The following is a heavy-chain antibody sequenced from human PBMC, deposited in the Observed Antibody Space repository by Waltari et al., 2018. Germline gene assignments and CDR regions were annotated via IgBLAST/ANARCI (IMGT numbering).Heavy chain of an antibody. V-gene: IGHV3-49*04. CDR3: TRWDCGKISCYHNP. D-gene: IGHD2-2*01. CDR1: GFTLGRYA. J-gene: IGHJ5*02. Sequence: EVQLVESGGGLVQQGRSLRLPCTTSGFTLGRYAMNWVRQAPGKGLEWVGFIRHKGFGGTAEYAASVKGRFTISRDDSKGISYLEMNSLKIEDTAVYYCTRWDCGKISCYHNPWGQGTLVTVSS. CDR2: IRHKGFGGTA.